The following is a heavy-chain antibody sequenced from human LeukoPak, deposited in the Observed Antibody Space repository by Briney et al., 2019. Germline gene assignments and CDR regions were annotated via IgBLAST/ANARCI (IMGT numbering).Heavy chain of an antibody. V-gene: IGHV3-23*01. Sequence: GGSLRLSCAASGFTFSTYLMRWVRQAPGKGLEWVSSISSSGTTTSYPDSVKGRFTISRDNSKNTLYPQMNSLRAEDTAIYFCAKGQSSSSWYLDSWGQGTLVTVSS. CDR1: GFTFSTYL. J-gene: IGHJ4*02. D-gene: IGHD6-13*01. CDR3: AKGQSSSSWYLDS. CDR2: ISSSGTTT.